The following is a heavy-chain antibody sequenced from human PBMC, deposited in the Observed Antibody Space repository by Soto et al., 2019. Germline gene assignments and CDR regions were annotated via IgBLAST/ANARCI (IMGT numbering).Heavy chain of an antibody. V-gene: IGHV3-30*04. CDR2: ISHDGGDK. CDR1: GFSFSSYT. CDR3: AKENGYSSSWFEFDY. Sequence: SLRLSCAASGFSFSSYTMHWVRQTPGKGLERVAVISHDGGDKYYADSVKGRFTFSRDNSKNTLYLQMNSLRAEDTAVYYCAKENGYSSSWFEFDYWGQGTLVTVSS. D-gene: IGHD6-13*01. J-gene: IGHJ4*02.